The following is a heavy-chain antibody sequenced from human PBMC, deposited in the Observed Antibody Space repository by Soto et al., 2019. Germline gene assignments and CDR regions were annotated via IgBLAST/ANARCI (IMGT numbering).Heavy chain of an antibody. CDR2: IIPIFGTA. J-gene: IGHJ6*02. V-gene: IGHV1-69*01. D-gene: IGHD6-13*01. CDR1: GVTFSSYA. Sequence: QVQLVQSGAEVKKPGSSVNVSCKASGVTFSSYAISWVRQAPGQGREWMGGIIPIFGTANYAQKFQGRVTITADESTSTAYRELSSLRSEDTAVYYCARGKQQHYYYYYGMDVWGQGTTVTVSS. CDR3: ARGKQQHYYYYYGMDV.